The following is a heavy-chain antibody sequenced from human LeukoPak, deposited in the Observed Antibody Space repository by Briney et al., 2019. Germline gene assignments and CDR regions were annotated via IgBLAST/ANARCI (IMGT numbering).Heavy chain of an antibody. V-gene: IGHV1-8*01. Sequence: ASVKVSCKASGYTFTDYDISWVRQATGQGLEWLGWMNPNSGDTGYAQNFQGRVTMTRITSINTAYMELSGLTSEDTAVYYCARNLPSTGDFDYWGQGTLVSVSS. CDR2: MNPNSGDT. CDR1: GYTFTDYD. D-gene: IGHD7-27*01. CDR3: ARNLPSTGDFDY. J-gene: IGHJ4*02.